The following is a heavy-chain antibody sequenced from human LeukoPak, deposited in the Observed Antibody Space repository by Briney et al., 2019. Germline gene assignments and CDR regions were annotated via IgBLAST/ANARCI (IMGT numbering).Heavy chain of an antibody. Sequence: GGSLRLSCAASGFTFSSYEMNWVRQAPGKGLEWVSYISSSGSTIYYADSVKGRFTISRDNAKNSLYLQMNSLRAEDTAVYYCASPSGSYPDYWGQGTLVTVSS. CDR2: ISSSGSTI. CDR3: ASPSGSYPDY. D-gene: IGHD1-26*01. CDR1: GFTFSSYE. V-gene: IGHV3-48*03. J-gene: IGHJ4*02.